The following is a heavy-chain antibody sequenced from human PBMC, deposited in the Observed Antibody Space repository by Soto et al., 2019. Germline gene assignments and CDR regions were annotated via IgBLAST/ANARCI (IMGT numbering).Heavy chain of an antibody. V-gene: IGHV1-69*13. CDR2: IIPIFGTA. CDR3: ARERPGNLFDS. J-gene: IGHJ5*01. Sequence: SVKVSCKASGGTFSSYAISWVRQAPGQGLEWMGGIIPIFGTANYAQKFQGRVTITADESTSTAYMELSSLRSDDSAVYYCARERPGNLFDSWGQGSLVTVSS. CDR1: GGTFSSYA. D-gene: IGHD1-7*01.